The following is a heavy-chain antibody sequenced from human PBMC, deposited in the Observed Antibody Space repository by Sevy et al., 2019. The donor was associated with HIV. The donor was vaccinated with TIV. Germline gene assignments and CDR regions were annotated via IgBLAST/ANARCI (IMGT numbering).Heavy chain of an antibody. D-gene: IGHD6-13*01. CDR2: INQDGSVK. CDR1: GFTLNSYW. Sequence: GGSLRLSCAASGFTLNSYWMSWVRQAPGKGLEWVANINQDGSVKYDVDSVKGRFTISRDKARNSLYLRMNSLRAEDTALYDCVRAIAAAGSFWGQGTLVTVSS. CDR3: VRAIAAAGSF. J-gene: IGHJ4*02. V-gene: IGHV3-7*01.